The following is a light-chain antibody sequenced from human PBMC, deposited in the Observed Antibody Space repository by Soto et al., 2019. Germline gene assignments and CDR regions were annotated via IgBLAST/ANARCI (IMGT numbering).Light chain of an antibody. J-gene: IGKJ2*01. CDR3: QQYGSSLPYT. V-gene: IGKV3-20*01. Sequence: EIVLTQSPGTLSLSPGERVTLSCRASQSVSSSYLAWYQQKPGQAPRLLIYATSSRATGIPDRFGGSGSGTDFTLTISRLEPEDFAVYYCQQYGSSLPYTFGQGTKLEIK. CDR1: QSVSSSY. CDR2: ATS.